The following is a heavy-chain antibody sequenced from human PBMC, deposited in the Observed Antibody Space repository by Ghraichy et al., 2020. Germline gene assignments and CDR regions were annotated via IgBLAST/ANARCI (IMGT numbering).Heavy chain of an antibody. CDR1: GYTFTNYA. CDR2: INTNTWNP. D-gene: IGHD6-19*01. CDR3: AREWVYSSGWRRYYFDY. Sequence: ASVKVSCKAPGYTFTNYAMNWVRQAPGQGLEWMGWINTNTWNPTYAQCFTGRFIFSLDTSVRTGYLQISSLKAEDTAVYYCAREWVYSSGWRRYYFDYWVRGTLVTVSP. V-gene: IGHV7-4-1*02. J-gene: IGHJ4*02.